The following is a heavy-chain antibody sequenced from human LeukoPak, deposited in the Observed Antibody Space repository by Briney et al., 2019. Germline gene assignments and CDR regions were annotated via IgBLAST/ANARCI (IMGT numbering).Heavy chain of an antibody. CDR3: ARDMYSSSFNWFDP. D-gene: IGHD6-6*01. CDR1: GFTFSSYS. Sequence: GGSLRLSCAASGFTFSSYSMNWVRQAPGKGLEWVSYVSSSSSTIYYADSVKGRFTISRDNDKNSLYLQMNSLRAEDTAVYYCARDMYSSSFNWFDPWGQGTLVTVSS. V-gene: IGHV3-48*01. J-gene: IGHJ5*02. CDR2: VSSSSSTI.